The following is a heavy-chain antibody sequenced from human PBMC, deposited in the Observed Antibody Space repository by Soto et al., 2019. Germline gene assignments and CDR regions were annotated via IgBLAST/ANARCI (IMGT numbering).Heavy chain of an antibody. CDR1: GGSISGYY. D-gene: IGHD5-18*01. CDR3: ARVPSYSYGLDY. CDR2: IYFSGST. Sequence: QVQLQESGPGLVKPSETLSLTCTVSGGSISGYYWSWIRQPPGKGLEWIGYIYFSGSTNYNPSLTSRVTISVDTSKNQFSLKLTSVTAADTAVYYCARVPSYSYGLDYWGQGTLLTVSS. V-gene: IGHV4-59*01. J-gene: IGHJ4*02.